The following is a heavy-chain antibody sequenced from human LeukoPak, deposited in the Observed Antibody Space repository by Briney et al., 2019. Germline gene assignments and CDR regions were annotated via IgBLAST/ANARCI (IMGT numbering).Heavy chain of an antibody. D-gene: IGHD3-3*01. Sequence: SETLSLTCAVYGGSFSGYYWSWIRQPPGKGLEWIGEINHSGSTSYNPSLKSRVTISVDTSKNQFSLKLSSVTAADTAVYYCARERERFLNLWGQGTLVTVSS. CDR3: ARERERFLNL. V-gene: IGHV4-34*01. CDR2: INHSGST. CDR1: GGSFSGYY. J-gene: IGHJ4*01.